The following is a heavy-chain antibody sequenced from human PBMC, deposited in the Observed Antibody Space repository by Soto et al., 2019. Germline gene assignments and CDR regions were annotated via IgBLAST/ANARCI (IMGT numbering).Heavy chain of an antibody. J-gene: IGHJ4*02. CDR1: GFTFSRHA. D-gene: IGHD6-13*01. CDR3: AKVSSSWYAGFFDL. Sequence: EVQLLESGGGLVQPGGYLRFSCTASGFTFSRHAMTWVRQAPGKGLEWVSGLSDSGGSIYYADSVKGRFTISRDNSMNTLYLQMNTLRAEDTAVYYCAKVSSSWYAGFFDLWGQGTLVTVSS. V-gene: IGHV3-23*01. CDR2: LSDSGGSI.